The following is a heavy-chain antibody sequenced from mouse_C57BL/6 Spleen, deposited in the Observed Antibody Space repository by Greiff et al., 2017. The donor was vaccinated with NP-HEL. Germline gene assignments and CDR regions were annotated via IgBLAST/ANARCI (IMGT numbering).Heavy chain of an antibody. V-gene: IGHV1-26*01. Sequence: EVQLQQSGPELVKPGASVKISCKASGYTFTDYYMNWVKQSHGKSLEWIGDINPNNGGTSYNQKFKGKATLTVDKSSSTAYMELRSLTSEDSAVYYCARSTMVTTAYYFDYWGQGTTLTVSS. D-gene: IGHD2-2*01. J-gene: IGHJ2*01. CDR3: ARSTMVTTAYYFDY. CDR1: GYTFTDYY. CDR2: INPNNGGT.